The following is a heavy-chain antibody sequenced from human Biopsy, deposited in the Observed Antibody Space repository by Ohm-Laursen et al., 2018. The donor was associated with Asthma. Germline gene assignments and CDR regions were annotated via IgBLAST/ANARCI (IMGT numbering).Heavy chain of an antibody. V-gene: IGHV3-30*18. CDR2: ISYDGSNK. Sequence: SLRLSCSASGFTFGDYCMSWVRQAPGKGLEWVAVISYDGSNKYYADSVKGRFTISRDNSKNTLYLQMNSLRAEDTAVYYCAKDTEGRYDFWSGLSYNYYGMDVWGQGTTVTVSS. CDR3: AKDTEGRYDFWSGLSYNYYGMDV. J-gene: IGHJ6*02. D-gene: IGHD3-3*01. CDR1: GFTFGDYC.